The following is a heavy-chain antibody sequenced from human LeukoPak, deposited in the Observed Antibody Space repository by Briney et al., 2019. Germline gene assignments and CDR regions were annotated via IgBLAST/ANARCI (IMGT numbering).Heavy chain of an antibody. J-gene: IGHJ4*02. Sequence: PSETLSLTCAVSGGSISNSNWWNWVRQPPGKGLEWIGDIYHSGSTYYNPSLKSRVTISLDTSKNQFSLKLTSVTAADTAVYYCARDFPEGNGAITMLRGVRLHRRTYFDYWGQGTLVTVSS. D-gene: IGHD3-10*01. CDR2: IYHSGST. CDR3: ARDFPEGNGAITMLRGVRLHRRTYFDY. V-gene: IGHV4-4*02. CDR1: GGSISNSNW.